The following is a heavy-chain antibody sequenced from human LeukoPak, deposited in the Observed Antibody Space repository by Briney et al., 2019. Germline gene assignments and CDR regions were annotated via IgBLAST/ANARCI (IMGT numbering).Heavy chain of an antibody. CDR3: ARAARIAAAESFDY. D-gene: IGHD6-13*01. CDR2: VNPISGGT. J-gene: IGHJ4*02. Sequence: ASVKVSCKASGYTFTGYYMHWVRQAPGQGLEWMGRVNPISGGTKYAQRFQGRVTMTRDTSISTAYMELSSLGSDDTAVYYCARAARIAAAESFDYWGQGTLVTVSS. V-gene: IGHV1-2*06. CDR1: GYTFTGYY.